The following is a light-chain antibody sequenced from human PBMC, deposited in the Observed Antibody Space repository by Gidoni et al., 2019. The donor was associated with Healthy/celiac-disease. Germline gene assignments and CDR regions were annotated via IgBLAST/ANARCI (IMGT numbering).Light chain of an antibody. V-gene: IGKV1-NL1*01. Sequence: DIQMTQSPSSLSASVGDRVTITCRASQGISNSLAWYQQKPGKAPKLLLYAASRLESGVPSRFSGSGSGTDYTLTISSLQPEDFATYYCQQYYSTLITFGQXTRLEIK. CDR1: QGISNS. CDR2: AAS. J-gene: IGKJ5*01. CDR3: QQYYSTLIT.